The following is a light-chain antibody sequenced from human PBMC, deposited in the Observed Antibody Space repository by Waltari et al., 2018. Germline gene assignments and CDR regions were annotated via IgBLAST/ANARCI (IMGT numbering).Light chain of an antibody. CDR1: ILGSKY. CDR2: QDI. V-gene: IGLV3-1*01. CDR3: QALGSNRWV. J-gene: IGLJ3*02. Sequence: SSELTQPPSVSVSTGHTAYITCSGAILGSKYASWYQHKPGQSPLLVMYQDIYRPSGIPERFSGSNAGKKVTLAIRGTQAMDEADYYCQALGSNRWVCGGGTKLTV.